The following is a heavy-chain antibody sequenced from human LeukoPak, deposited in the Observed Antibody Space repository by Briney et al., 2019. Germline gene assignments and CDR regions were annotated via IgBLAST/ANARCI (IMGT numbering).Heavy chain of an antibody. J-gene: IGHJ4*02. D-gene: IGHD3-10*01. CDR3: AKVAKYYYGPETYYFFEQ. CDR2: INQDGTEK. V-gene: IGHV3-7*01. Sequence: GGSLRLSCAASGFTFSNYWMSWVRQAPGKGLEWVANINQDGTEKYYVDSVKGRFTISRDYAKNSLYLQMNSLRVEDTAVYYCAKVAKYYYGPETYYFFEQWGQGTPVTASS. CDR1: GFTFSNYW.